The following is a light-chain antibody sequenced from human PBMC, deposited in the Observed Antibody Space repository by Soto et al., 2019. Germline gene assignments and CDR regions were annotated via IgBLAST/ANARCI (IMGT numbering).Light chain of an antibody. J-gene: IGKJ5*01. V-gene: IGKV3-11*01. Sequence: EIVLTQSPATLSLSPGERATLSCRASQRVSSNLAWYQQKPGQAPRLLICDAFNRATGIPARFSGSGSGTDFTLTISSLEPEEFAVYYCQQRSSWPVTFGQGTRLEIK. CDR1: QRVSSN. CDR3: QQRSSWPVT. CDR2: DAF.